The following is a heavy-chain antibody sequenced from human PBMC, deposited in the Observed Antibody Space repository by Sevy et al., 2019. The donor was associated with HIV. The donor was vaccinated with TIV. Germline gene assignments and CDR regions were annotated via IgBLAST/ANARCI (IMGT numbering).Heavy chain of an antibody. D-gene: IGHD1-26*01. Sequence: GSLRLSCAASGFTFSSYAMHWVRQAPGKGLEWVAVISYDGSNKYYADSVKGRFTISRDNSKNTLYLQMNSLRAEDTAVYYCAREGVGAAWDYYYGMDVWGQGTTVTVSS. CDR3: AREGVGAAWDYYYGMDV. V-gene: IGHV3-30-3*01. J-gene: IGHJ6*02. CDR2: ISYDGSNK. CDR1: GFTFSSYA.